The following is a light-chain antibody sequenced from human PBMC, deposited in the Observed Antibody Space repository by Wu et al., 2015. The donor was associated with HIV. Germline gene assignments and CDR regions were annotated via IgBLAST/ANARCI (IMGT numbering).Light chain of an antibody. J-gene: IGKJ3*01. CDR3: QQSYSVPSLS. Sequence: DIQMTQSPSSLSASVGDGVTITCRASQDISNYLNWYQQTPGKAPKLLIYAASTLQSGVPSRFSGSGSGTHFTLTITNLQPEDFAVHYCQQSYSVPSLSFGPGTKVDIK. CDR1: QDISNY. V-gene: IGKV1-39*01. CDR2: AAS.